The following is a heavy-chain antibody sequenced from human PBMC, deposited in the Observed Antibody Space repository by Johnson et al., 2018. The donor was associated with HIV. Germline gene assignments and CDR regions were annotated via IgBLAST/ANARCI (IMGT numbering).Heavy chain of an antibody. CDR2: INWNGGST. CDR1: GFTFSSYA. Sequence: QVLLLESGGGVVQPERSLRLSCSASGFTFSSYAMHWVRQAPGKGLEWVSGINWNGGSTGYADSVKGRFTISRGNAKNSLYLQINSLRAGVTAVYYCAKDGGGYGDYAYDAFDIWGQGTMVTVSS. D-gene: IGHD4-17*01. V-gene: IGHV3-NL1*01. J-gene: IGHJ3*02. CDR3: AKDGGGYGDYAYDAFDI.